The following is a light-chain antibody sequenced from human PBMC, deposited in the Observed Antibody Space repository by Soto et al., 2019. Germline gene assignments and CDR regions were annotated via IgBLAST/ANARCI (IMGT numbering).Light chain of an antibody. V-gene: IGKV3-20*01. J-gene: IGKJ2*01. Sequence: EIVLTQSPGTLSLSPGERATLSCRASQSVSSSYLAWYQQKPGLAPRLLIYGASSRATGIPDRFSGSGSGADLTLTISRLEPEDFAVYYCQHYGGSPPVTFGRGTKLEIK. CDR2: GAS. CDR1: QSVSSSY. CDR3: QHYGGSPPVT.